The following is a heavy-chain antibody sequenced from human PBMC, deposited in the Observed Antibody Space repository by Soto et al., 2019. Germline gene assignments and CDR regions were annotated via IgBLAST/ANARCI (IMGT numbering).Heavy chain of an antibody. Sequence: ASVKVSCKXSGYTFTSYGLRWVRQAPGQGLEWMGWISASNGNTNYAQKFQGRVTMTTDTSTTTAYMELSSLRSDDTAVYYCARGERSSASGGNWFDPGGQGPLFTVST. CDR3: ARGERSSASGGNWFDP. CDR2: ISASNGNT. V-gene: IGHV1-18*01. CDR1: GYTFTSYG. D-gene: IGHD6-6*01. J-gene: IGHJ5*02.